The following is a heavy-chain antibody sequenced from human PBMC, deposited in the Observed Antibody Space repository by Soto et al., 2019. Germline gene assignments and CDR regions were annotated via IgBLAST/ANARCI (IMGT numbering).Heavy chain of an antibody. CDR2: IDPSDSYT. D-gene: IGHD3-3*01. J-gene: IGHJ4*02. Sequence: PGESLKISCKGSGYSFTSYWISWVRQMPGKGLEWMGRIDPSDSYTNYSPSFQGHVTISADKSISTAYLQWSSLKASDTAMYYCARQNGGYDFWSGYYLVWGEGTLVTVS. CDR3: ARQNGGYDFWSGYYLV. V-gene: IGHV5-10-1*01. CDR1: GYSFTSYW.